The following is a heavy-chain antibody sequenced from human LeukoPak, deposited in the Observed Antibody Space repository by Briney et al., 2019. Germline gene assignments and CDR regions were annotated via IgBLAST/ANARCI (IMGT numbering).Heavy chain of an antibody. CDR1: GFTFSSYG. D-gene: IGHD1-26*01. Sequence: GGSLRLSCAASGFTFSSYGMHWVRQAPGKGLEWVAVISYDGSNKYYADSVKGRFTISRDNSKNTLYLQMNSLRAEDTAVYYCAKDPDGSVPTWGQGTLVTVSS. CDR3: AKDPDGSVPT. J-gene: IGHJ5*02. V-gene: IGHV3-33*05. CDR2: ISYDGSNK.